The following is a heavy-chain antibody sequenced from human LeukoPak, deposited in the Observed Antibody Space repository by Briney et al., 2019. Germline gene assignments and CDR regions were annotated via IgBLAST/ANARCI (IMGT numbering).Heavy chain of an antibody. Sequence: PGGSLRLSCAASGFTFSSYWMSWVRQAPGKGLEWVANIKQDGSEKYYVDSVKGRFTISRDNAKNSLYLQMNSLRAEDTAVYYCAKAPTTVTTFLTFDYWGQGTLVTVSS. D-gene: IGHD4-17*01. CDR1: GFTFSSYW. V-gene: IGHV3-7*01. J-gene: IGHJ4*02. CDR3: AKAPTTVTTFLTFDY. CDR2: IKQDGSEK.